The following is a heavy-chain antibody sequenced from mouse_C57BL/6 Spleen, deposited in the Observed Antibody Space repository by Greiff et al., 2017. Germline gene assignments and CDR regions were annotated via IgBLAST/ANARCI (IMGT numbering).Heavy chain of an antibody. J-gene: IGHJ3*01. CDR2: IDPATGGT. D-gene: IGHD2-4*01. Sequence: QVQLQQSGAELVRPGASVTMSCKASGYTFTDYEMHWVKPTPVHGLEWIGAIDPATGGTAYNQKFQGKAILTADKSSSTAYMELRSLTAEDSAVYYCTRPYDYGRGFAYWGQGTLVTGSA. V-gene: IGHV1-15*01. CDR3: TRPYDYGRGFAY. CDR1: GYTFTDYE.